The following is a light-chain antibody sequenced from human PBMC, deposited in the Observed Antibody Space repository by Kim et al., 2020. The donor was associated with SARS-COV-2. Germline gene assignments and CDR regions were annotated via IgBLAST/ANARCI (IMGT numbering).Light chain of an antibody. CDR1: KLGDEF. CDR3: RAWDTSTAV. CDR2: QDT. J-gene: IGLJ3*02. Sequence: YELTQPPSVSVSPGQTASISCSGDKLGDEFACWYQQKPGQSPVLVIYQDTKRPSGIPERFSGSNSGNTATLTISGTQAMDEADYYCRAWDTSTAVF. V-gene: IGLV3-1*01.